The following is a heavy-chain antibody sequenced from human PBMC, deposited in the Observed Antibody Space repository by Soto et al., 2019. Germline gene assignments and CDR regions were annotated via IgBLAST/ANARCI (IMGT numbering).Heavy chain of an antibody. J-gene: IGHJ4*02. CDR2: INTSKGNT. CDR1: GYTFTSFG. Sequence: ASVKVSCKTSGYTFTSFGITWVRQAPGQGLEWMGWINTSKGNTNYAHKFQGRVTMTTDTSTRTAYMELRSLRSDDTAVYYCATRSPAFDYWGQGTLVTVSS. CDR3: ATRSPAFDY. V-gene: IGHV1-18*01.